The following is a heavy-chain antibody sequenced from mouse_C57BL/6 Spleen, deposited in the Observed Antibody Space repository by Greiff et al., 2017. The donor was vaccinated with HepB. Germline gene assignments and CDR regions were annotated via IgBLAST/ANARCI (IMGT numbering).Heavy chain of an antibody. D-gene: IGHD1-1*01. CDR1: GYTFTSYW. V-gene: IGHV1-53*01. Sequence: VQLQQPGTELVKPGASVKLSCKASGYTFTSYWMHWVKQRPGQGLEWIGNINPSNGGTNYNEKFKSKATLTVDKSSSTAYMQLSSLTSEDSAVYYCARGDFITTVVARVDYWGQGTSVTVSS. CDR2: INPSNGGT. J-gene: IGHJ4*01. CDR3: ARGDFITTVVARVDY.